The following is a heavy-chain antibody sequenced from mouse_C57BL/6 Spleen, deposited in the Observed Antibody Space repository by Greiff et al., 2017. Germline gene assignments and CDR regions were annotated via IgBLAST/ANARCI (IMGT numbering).Heavy chain of an antibody. D-gene: IGHD4-1*01. V-gene: IGHV1-76*01. CDR2: IYPGSGNT. J-gene: IGHJ4*01. CDR1: GYTFTDYY. Sequence: QVQLKESGAELVRPGASVKLSCKASGYTFTDYYINWVKQRPGQGLEWIARIYPGSGNTYYNEKFKGKATLTAEKSSSTAYMQLSSLTSEDSAVYFCARLVTGTDYAMDYWGQGTSVTVSS. CDR3: ARLVTGTDYAMDY.